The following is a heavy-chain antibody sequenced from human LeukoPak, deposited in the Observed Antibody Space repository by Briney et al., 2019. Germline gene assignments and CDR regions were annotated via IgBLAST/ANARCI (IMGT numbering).Heavy chain of an antibody. Sequence: SETLSLTCTVSGGSISSSSYYWGWIRQPPGKGLEWIGRIYYSGSTDYSPSLKSRVTISADTSKNQFSLQLRSVTAADTAVYYCARSKAHLSTSWYGTWFDPWGQGTLVTVSS. J-gene: IGHJ5*02. V-gene: IGHV4-39*07. CDR2: IYYSGST. CDR1: GGSISSSSYY. CDR3: ARSKAHLSTSWYGTWFDP. D-gene: IGHD2-2*01.